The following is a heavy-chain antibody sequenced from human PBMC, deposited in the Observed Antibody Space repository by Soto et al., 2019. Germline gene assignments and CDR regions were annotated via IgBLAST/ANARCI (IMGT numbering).Heavy chain of an antibody. CDR2: IIPIFGTA. J-gene: IGHJ3*02. CDR1: GGIFSNYA. V-gene: IGHV1-69*01. D-gene: IGHD3-22*01. CDR3: AREIAVTGNDAFDT. Sequence: QVQLVQSGAEVKRPGSSVKVSCKAPGGIFSNYAFSWVRQAPGQGLEWVGGIIPIFGTANYAQKLQGRVTITADESTRTVYMELSSLRSEDTALYYCAREIAVTGNDAFDTWGQGTMVTVSS.